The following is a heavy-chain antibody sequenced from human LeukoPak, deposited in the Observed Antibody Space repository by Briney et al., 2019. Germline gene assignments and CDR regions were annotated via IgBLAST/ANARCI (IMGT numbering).Heavy chain of an antibody. J-gene: IGHJ1*01. D-gene: IGHD3-22*01. CDR1: GFTFDDYA. CDR3: AKGSYYYDSSGYYGYFQH. CDR2: ISWNSGSI. Sequence: GRSLRLSCAASGFTFDDYAMHWVRQAPGKGLEWVSGISWNSGSIGYADSVKGRFTISRDNAKNSLYLQMNSLRAEDTALYYCAKGSYYYDSSGYYGYFQHWGQGTLVTVSS. V-gene: IGHV3-9*01.